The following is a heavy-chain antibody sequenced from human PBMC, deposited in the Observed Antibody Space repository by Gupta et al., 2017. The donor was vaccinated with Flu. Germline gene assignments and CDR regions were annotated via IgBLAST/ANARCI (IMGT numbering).Heavy chain of an antibody. J-gene: IGHJ4*02. D-gene: IGHD2-21*02. Sequence: EVRWLESGGGWIKLGSPLGPSCEASGFAFGTYAMDGVRRLPGKGLEWVAGISWSGGLIGYADSVKGRFTIPRDNAKNALYLQMNSRRNEDTAVYYCAKCFVAVTGSIEKWGQGTLVTVSS. CDR1: GFAFGTYA. CDR3: AKCFVAVTGSIEK. CDR2: ISWSGGLI. V-gene: IGHV3-9*01.